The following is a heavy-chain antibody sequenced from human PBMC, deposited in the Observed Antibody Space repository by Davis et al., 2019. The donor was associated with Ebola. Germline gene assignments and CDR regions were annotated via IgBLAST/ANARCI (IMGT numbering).Heavy chain of an antibody. CDR1: GGSFSGYY. V-gene: IGHV4-34*01. CDR3: ARGGGMLWWPPAY. J-gene: IGHJ4*02. D-gene: IGHD2-21*01. Sequence: SETLSLTCAVYGGSFSGYYWSWIRQPPGKGLEWIGEINHSGSTNYNPSLKSRVTISVDTSKNQFSLKLRSATAADTAVYYCARGGGMLWWPPAYWGQGTLVTVSS. CDR2: INHSGST.